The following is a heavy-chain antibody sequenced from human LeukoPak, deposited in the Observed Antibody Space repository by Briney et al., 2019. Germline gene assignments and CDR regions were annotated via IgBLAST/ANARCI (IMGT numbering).Heavy chain of an antibody. V-gene: IGHV3-9*01. J-gene: IGHJ2*01. Sequence: SGRPLRLSCAASGFSFGGYALHWVRQAPGKGLEWVASISWNSGDIVHADSVKGRFTISRDNAKNSLYLQMDSLRTEDTALYYCVKSGGYATAIRYFDLWGRGTLVTVSS. CDR1: GFSFGGYA. CDR2: ISWNSGDI. CDR3: VKSGGYATAIRYFDL. D-gene: IGHD2-21*02.